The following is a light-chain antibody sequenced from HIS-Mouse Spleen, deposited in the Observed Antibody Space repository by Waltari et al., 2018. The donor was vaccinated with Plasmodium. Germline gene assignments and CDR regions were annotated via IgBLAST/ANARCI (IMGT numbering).Light chain of an antibody. CDR2: DVS. CDR3: CSYAGSYTLV. Sequence: QSALTQPRSVSGSPGQSVTISCTGTSRDVGGYNYVSWYQQHPGKAPKLMIYDVSKRPSGVPDRFSGSKSSNTASLTISGLQAEDEADYYCCSYAGSYTLVFGGGTKLTVL. CDR1: SRDVGGYNY. V-gene: IGLV2-11*01. J-gene: IGLJ2*01.